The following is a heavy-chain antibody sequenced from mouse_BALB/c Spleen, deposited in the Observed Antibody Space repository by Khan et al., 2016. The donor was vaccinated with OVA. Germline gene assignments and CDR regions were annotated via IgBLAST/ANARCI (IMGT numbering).Heavy chain of an antibody. CDR1: GYSLTSGYA. V-gene: IGHV3-2*02. CDR3: ARGNYYGYYIDY. D-gene: IGHD1-1*01. Sequence: VQLQQPGPGLVKPSQSLSLTCTVSGYSLTSGYAWNWIRQFPGNKLEWWGYIRYSGVTSYTPSPKSRLSTTRDTTKNQFYLMLNTETTEDTTTYYCARGNYYGYYIDYWGQGTTLTVSS. CDR2: IRYSGVT. J-gene: IGHJ2*01.